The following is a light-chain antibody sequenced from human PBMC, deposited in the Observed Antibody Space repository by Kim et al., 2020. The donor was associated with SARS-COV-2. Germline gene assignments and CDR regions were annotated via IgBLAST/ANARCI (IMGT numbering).Light chain of an antibody. CDR3: QQYGSSPPYT. V-gene: IGKV3-20*01. Sequence: CPGETATLSCRASQSVSTSYLAWYQQKPGQAPRLLIYGAFRRATDIPDRFNGSGSGTDFTLTISRLEPEDFAVYYCQQYGSSPPYTFGQGTKLEI. CDR1: QSVSTSY. CDR2: GAF. J-gene: IGKJ2*01.